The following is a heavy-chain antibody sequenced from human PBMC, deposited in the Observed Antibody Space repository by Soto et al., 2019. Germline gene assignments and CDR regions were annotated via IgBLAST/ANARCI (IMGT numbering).Heavy chain of an antibody. V-gene: IGHV3-30-3*01. D-gene: IGHD3-16*01. CDR1: GFTFSIYA. CDR2: ISSAGTNK. Sequence: QVQLVGSGGGVVQPGTSLRLSCAASGFTFSIYAMHWVRQAPEKGLEWVAVISSAGTNKNHADSVRGRFSISRDNSNNMLHLQMDNVRVDDTAVYYCVGSNSEAGWGQFDYWGQGTLVTVSS. J-gene: IGHJ4*02. CDR3: VGSNSEAGWGQFDY.